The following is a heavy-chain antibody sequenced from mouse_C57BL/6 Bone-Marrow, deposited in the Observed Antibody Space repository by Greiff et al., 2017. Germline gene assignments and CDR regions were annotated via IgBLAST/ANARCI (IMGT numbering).Heavy chain of an antibody. Sequence: EVQLMESGGGLVLPGGSLSLSCAASGFTFTDYYLSWVRQPPGKALEWLGFIRNKANGYTTAYSASVKGRFTISRDNSQSILYLQMNALRAEDSATYYCARPSCDGYYREGDAMAYWGQGASVTVST. CDR3: ARPSCDGYYREGDAMAY. CDR1: GFTFTDYY. J-gene: IGHJ4*01. V-gene: IGHV7-3*01. D-gene: IGHD2-3*01. CDR2: IRNKANGYTT.